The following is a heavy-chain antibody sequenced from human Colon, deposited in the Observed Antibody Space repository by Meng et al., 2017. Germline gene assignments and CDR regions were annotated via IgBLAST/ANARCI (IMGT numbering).Heavy chain of an antibody. CDR1: GASVSSGNHY. CDR2: VDYSVST. D-gene: IGHD1-26*01. Sequence: VQLQETGPGLLRLSETLSLTCTVSGASVSSGNHYWSWIRQPPGKGLEYIAYVDYSVSTHYNPSLKSRVTMSVDTSKKQLSLKLSSVTAADTAVYYCAGGPWEFDYWGQGTLVTVSS. V-gene: IGHV4-61*01. CDR3: AGGPWEFDY. J-gene: IGHJ4*02.